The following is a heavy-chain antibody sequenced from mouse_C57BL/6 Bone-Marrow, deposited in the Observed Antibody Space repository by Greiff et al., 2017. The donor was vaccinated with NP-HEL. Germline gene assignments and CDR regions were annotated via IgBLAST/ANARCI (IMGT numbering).Heavy chain of an antibody. CDR3: AREGYYDYDAWFAY. V-gene: IGHV1-53*01. CDR1: GYTFTSYW. J-gene: IGHJ3*01. CDR2: INPSNGGT. Sequence: QVHVKQPGTELVKPGASVKLSCKASGYTFTSYWMHWVKQRPGQGLEWIGNINPSNGGTNYNEKFKSKATLTVDKSSSTAYMQLSSLTSEDSAVYYCAREGYYDYDAWFAYWGQGTLVTVSA. D-gene: IGHD2-4*01.